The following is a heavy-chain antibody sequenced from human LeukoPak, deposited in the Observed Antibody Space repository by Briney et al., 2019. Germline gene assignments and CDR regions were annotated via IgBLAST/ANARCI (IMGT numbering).Heavy chain of an antibody. Sequence: PGGSLRLSCAASGFTFSSYAMHWVRQAPGKGLEWVAVISYDGSNKYYADSVKGRFTISRDNSKNTLYLQMNSLRAEDTAVYYCAREPAGVAGTMTFHYYYGMDVWGQGTTVTVSS. CDR3: AREPAGVAGTMTFHYYYGMDV. J-gene: IGHJ6*02. V-gene: IGHV3-30-3*01. D-gene: IGHD6-19*01. CDR2: ISYDGSNK. CDR1: GFTFSSYA.